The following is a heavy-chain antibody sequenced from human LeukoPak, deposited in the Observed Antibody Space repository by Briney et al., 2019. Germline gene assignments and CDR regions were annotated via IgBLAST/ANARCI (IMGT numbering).Heavy chain of an antibody. CDR2: INHSGST. J-gene: IGHJ5*02. D-gene: IGHD1-7*01. Sequence: SETLSLTCAVYDGSFSGYDWSWIRQPPGKGLEWIGEINHSGSTNYNPSLKSRVTISVDTSKNQFSLKLSSVTAADTAVYYCARVVTGTTANWFDPWGQGTLVTVSS. CDR1: DGSFSGYD. CDR3: ARVVTGTTANWFDP. V-gene: IGHV4-34*01.